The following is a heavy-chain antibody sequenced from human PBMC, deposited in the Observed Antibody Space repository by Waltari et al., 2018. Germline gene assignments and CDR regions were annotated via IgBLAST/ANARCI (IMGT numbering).Heavy chain of an antibody. J-gene: IGHJ6*03. V-gene: IGHV1-8*01. CDR2: MNPNSGNT. D-gene: IGHD3-3*01. CDR1: GYTFTSYD. CDR3: ARVEDYYYYMDV. Sequence: QVQLVQSGAEVKKPGASVKVSCKASGYTFTSYDLNWVRQATGQGLAWMGWMNPNSGNTGYAQKVQGRVTMTRNTSISTAYMELSSLRSEDTAVYYCARVEDYYYYMDVWGKGTTVTVSS.